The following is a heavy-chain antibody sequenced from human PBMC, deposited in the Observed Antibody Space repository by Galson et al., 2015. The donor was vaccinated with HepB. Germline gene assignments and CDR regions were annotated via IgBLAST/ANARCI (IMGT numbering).Heavy chain of an antibody. Sequence: SLRLSCAASGFTFSSYAMSWVRQAPGKGLEWVSAISGSGGSTYYADSVKGRFTISRDNSKNTLYLQMNSLRAEDTAVYYCAKDGPSSRVVVHDAFDIWGQGTMVTVSS. CDR3: AKDGPSSRVVVHDAFDI. J-gene: IGHJ3*02. V-gene: IGHV3-23*01. CDR2: ISGSGGST. D-gene: IGHD6-13*01. CDR1: GFTFSSYA.